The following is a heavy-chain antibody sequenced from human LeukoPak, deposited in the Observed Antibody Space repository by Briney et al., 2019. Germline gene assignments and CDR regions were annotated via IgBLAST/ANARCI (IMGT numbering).Heavy chain of an antibody. Sequence: PSETLSLTCTVSGGSISSGDYYWSWIRQPPWRGLEWIGYIYYSGSTYYNPALKSRVTISVDTSKNQFSLKLSSVTAADTAVYYCARQITIFGDEAFDIWGQGTMVTVSS. V-gene: IGHV4-30-4*08. CDR3: ARQITIFGDEAFDI. D-gene: IGHD3-3*01. J-gene: IGHJ3*02. CDR2: IYYSGST. CDR1: GGSISSGDYY.